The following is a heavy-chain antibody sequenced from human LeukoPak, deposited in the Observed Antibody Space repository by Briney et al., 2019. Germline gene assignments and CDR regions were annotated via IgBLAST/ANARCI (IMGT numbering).Heavy chain of an antibody. CDR2: ISYDGSNK. CDR1: GFTFSSYA. D-gene: IGHD4-11*01. Sequence: PGRSLRLSCAASGFTFSSYAMHWVRQAPGKGLEWVAVISYDGSNKYYADSVKGRFTISRDNSKNTLYLQMNSLRAEDTAVYYCARLPHTDYSNWFDPWGQGTLVTVSS. CDR3: ARLPHTDYSNWFDP. V-gene: IGHV3-30*04. J-gene: IGHJ5*02.